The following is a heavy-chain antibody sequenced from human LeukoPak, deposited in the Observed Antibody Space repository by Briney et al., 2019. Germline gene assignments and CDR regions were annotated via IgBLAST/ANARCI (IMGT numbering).Heavy chain of an antibody. CDR1: GYTFTSYG. V-gene: IGHV1-2*04. D-gene: IGHD5-18*01. CDR3: ARCVGSAMAPDY. J-gene: IGHJ4*02. CDR2: INPNSGGT. Sequence: ASVKVSCKASGYTFTSYGISWVRQAPGQGLEWMGWINPNSGGTNYAQKFQGWVTMTRDTSISTAYMELSRLRSDDTAVYYCARCVGSAMAPDYWGQGTLVTVSS.